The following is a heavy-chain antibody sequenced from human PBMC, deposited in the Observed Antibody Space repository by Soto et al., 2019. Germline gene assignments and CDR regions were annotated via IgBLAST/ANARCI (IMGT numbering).Heavy chain of an antibody. J-gene: IGHJ1*01. D-gene: IGHD7-27*01. CDR2: IYYSGST. Sequence: LELLCLTCTVSGGTIRSYDWSGIRQPPGKGLEWIGYIYYSGSTNYNPSLKSRVTISVDTSKNQFSLKLSSVTAADTAVYYCARGWGGYFQHWGQGTLVTVSS. CDR1: GGTIRSYD. CDR3: ARGWGGYFQH. V-gene: IGHV4-59*01.